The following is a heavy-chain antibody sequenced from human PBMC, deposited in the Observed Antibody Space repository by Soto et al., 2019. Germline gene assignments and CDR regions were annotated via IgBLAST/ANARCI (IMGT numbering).Heavy chain of an antibody. CDR2: IYYSGST. CDR3: ARVNLVVVTAIPFDY. J-gene: IGHJ4*02. CDR1: GGSISSGDYY. Sequence: QVQLQESGPGLVKPSQTLSLTCTVSGGSISSGDYYWSWIRQPPGKGLEWIGYIYYSGSTYYNPSLKSRVTISVDTSKNQFSLKLSSVTAADTAVYYCARVNLVVVTAIPFDYWGQGTLVTVSS. D-gene: IGHD2-21*02. V-gene: IGHV4-30-4*01.